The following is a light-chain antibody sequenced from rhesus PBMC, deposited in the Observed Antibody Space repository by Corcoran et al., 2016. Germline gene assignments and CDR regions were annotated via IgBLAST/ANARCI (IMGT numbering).Light chain of an antibody. CDR1: QGISNW. J-gene: IGKJ1*01. V-gene: IGKV1-33*02. CDR3: QQHNSNPWT. Sequence: DIQMTQSPSSLSASVGDRVTITCQASQGISNWLAWYQQKPGTAPKLLIYAASSLQSGIPSRFSGSGSWTEFTLTISSLQPEDFATYYCQQHNSNPWTFGQGTKVEIK. CDR2: AAS.